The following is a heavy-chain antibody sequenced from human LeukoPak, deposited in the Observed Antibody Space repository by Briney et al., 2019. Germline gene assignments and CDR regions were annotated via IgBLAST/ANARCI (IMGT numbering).Heavy chain of an antibody. CDR3: DH. V-gene: IGHV1-2*02. Sequence: ASVKVSCKTSGYTFSAFYMHWVRQAPGQGPEWMGWINPDSGGSEYGQKFQGRVTFTSDTSSTTIYCARDMTGGIWARATSFDHWGLGTLVTVSS. J-gene: IGHJ4*02. CDR2: INPDSGGS. D-gene: IGHD1-14*01. CDR1: GYTFSAFY.